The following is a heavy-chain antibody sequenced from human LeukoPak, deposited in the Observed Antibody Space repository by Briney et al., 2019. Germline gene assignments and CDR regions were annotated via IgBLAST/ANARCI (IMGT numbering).Heavy chain of an antibody. J-gene: IGHJ4*02. Sequence: GGSLRLSCAASGFTFSSYEMNWVRQAPGKGLKWVSYISSSGSTIYYADSVKGRFTISRDNAKNSLYLQMNSLRAEDTAVYYCARDDIAAAGSTCFDYWGQGTLVTVSS. D-gene: IGHD6-13*01. CDR3: ARDDIAAAGSTCFDY. CDR1: GFTFSSYE. V-gene: IGHV3-48*03. CDR2: ISSSGSTI.